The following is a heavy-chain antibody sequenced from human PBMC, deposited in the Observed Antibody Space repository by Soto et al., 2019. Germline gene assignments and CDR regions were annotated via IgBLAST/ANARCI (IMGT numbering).Heavy chain of an antibody. CDR2: ISSNGGST. V-gene: IGHV3-64D*06. D-gene: IGHD3-10*01. CDR3: VKAIMVRGVIPYYYGMDV. Sequence: PGGSLRLSCSASGFTFSSYAMHWVRQAPGKGLEYVSAISSNGGSTYYADSVKGRFTISRDNSKNTLYLQMSGLRAEDTAVYYCVKAIMVRGVIPYYYGMDVWGQGTTVTVSS. J-gene: IGHJ6*02. CDR1: GFTFSSYA.